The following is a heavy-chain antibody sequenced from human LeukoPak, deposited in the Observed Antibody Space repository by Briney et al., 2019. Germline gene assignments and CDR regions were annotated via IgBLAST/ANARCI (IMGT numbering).Heavy chain of an antibody. CDR3: ARIWFGESFDY. CDR2: IYYSGST. D-gene: IGHD3-10*01. Sequence: SETLSLTCTVSGGSISSSSYYWGWIRQPPGKGLEWIGSIYYSGSTYYNPSLKSRVTISVDTSKNQFSLKLSSVTAADTAVYYCARIWFGESFDYWGQGTLVTVSS. V-gene: IGHV4-39*07. CDR1: GGSISSSSYY. J-gene: IGHJ4*02.